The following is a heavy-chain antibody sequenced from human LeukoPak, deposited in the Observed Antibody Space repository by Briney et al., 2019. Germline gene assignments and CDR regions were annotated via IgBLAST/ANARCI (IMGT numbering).Heavy chain of an antibody. D-gene: IGHD6-13*01. CDR3: ARLAIAAAGTFDY. CDR1: GGSISSGGYS. Sequence: SETLSLTCAVSGGSISSGGYSWSWIRQPPGKGLEWIGYIYHSGSTNYNPSLKSRVTISVDTSKNQFSLKLSSVTAADTAVYYCARLAIAAAGTFDYWGQGTLVTVSS. V-gene: IGHV4-30-2*01. J-gene: IGHJ4*02. CDR2: IYHSGST.